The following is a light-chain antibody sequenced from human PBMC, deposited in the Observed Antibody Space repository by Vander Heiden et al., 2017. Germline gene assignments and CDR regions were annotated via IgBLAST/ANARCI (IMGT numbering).Light chain of an antibody. J-gene: IGLJ2*01. CDR2: RDD. CDR3: QVWDTSTSVV. V-gene: IGLV3-9*01. Sequence: SYEVTQPPSLSVALGQTARITCGGDNIGSKNVHWYQERPGQAPVVVIYRDDQRPSEIPERFSGSNSGNTATLTITGAQAGDEAAYFCQVWDTSTSVVFGGGTKVTVL. CDR1: NIGSKN.